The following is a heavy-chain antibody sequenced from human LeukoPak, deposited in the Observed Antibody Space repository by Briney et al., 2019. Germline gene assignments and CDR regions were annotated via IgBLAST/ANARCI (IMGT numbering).Heavy chain of an antibody. Sequence: GGSLRLSCAASGFFFSDYSMNWVRQAPGKGLEWVANIRGSGSGIGYGSYSGDSVKGRFTISRDNAKTSLYLQMNSVRADDTAVYYCARDDNWGFDYWGQGALVTVSS. CDR2: IRGSGSGIGYGS. D-gene: IGHD7-27*01. V-gene: IGHV3-48*04. CDR1: GFFFSDYS. CDR3: ARDDNWGFDY. J-gene: IGHJ4*02.